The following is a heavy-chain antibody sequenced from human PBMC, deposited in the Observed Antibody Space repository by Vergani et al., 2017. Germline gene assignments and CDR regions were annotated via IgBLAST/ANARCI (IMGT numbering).Heavy chain of an antibody. Sequence: EVQLVESGGGLVQPGGSLRLSCSASGFTFSTYAMHWVRQAPGKGLEYLSAISNNGGSTYYADSLKGRFTISRDNSKNTLYLQMSSLRPEDTAVYFCVRRVGSWYFFDYWGQGTLVTVSS. J-gene: IGHJ4*02. CDR2: ISNNGGST. V-gene: IGHV3-64D*06. D-gene: IGHD6-13*01. CDR3: VRRVGSWYFFDY. CDR1: GFTFSTYA.